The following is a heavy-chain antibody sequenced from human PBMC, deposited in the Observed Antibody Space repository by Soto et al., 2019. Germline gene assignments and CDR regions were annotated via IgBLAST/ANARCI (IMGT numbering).Heavy chain of an antibody. CDR3: ARLEGYCRGGNCFHYFEY. D-gene: IGHD2-15*01. V-gene: IGHV4-39*01. CDR2: IYYSGTT. Sequence: TLSLTCTVSGGSVSSSSYYWGWIRQPPGKGLEWIGTIYYSGTTYYNPSLKSRLTISVDTSKNQFSLKLSSVTAADTAVYYCARLEGYCRGGNCFHYFEYWGQGTLVTVSS. CDR1: GGSVSSSSYY. J-gene: IGHJ4*02.